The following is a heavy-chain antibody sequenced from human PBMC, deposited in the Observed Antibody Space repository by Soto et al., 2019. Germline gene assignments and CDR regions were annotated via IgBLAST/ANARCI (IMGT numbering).Heavy chain of an antibody. V-gene: IGHV4-30-4*01. CDR1: DGSISRGDDC. Sequence: LXLTCTISDGSISRGDDCWHWIRQPPGKGLEWIGYIFYSGTTSYNPSLKSRITISVDTSKNQFSLKLSSVTAADTAVYYCAKGGDWSGLWGQGTLVTVTS. J-gene: IGHJ5*02. CDR2: IFYSGTT. CDR3: AKGGDWSGL.